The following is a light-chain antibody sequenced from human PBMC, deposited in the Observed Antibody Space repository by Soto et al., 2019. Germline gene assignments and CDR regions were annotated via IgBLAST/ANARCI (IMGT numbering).Light chain of an antibody. Sequence: DIQMTQSPSTLSAFVGDRVTITCRASQSISSWLAWYQQKPGKAPKLLIYKASSLQSGVPSRFSGSGSGTEFTLTIRSLQPDDFATYYCQQYNSYSRTFGQGTKVDIK. J-gene: IGKJ1*01. CDR3: QQYNSYSRT. CDR2: KAS. CDR1: QSISSW. V-gene: IGKV1-5*03.